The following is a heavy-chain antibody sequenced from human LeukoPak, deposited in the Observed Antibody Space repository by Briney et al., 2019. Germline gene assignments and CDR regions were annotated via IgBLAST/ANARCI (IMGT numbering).Heavy chain of an antibody. J-gene: IGHJ4*02. CDR2: IYYSGST. Sequence: SETLSLTCTVSGYSISSGYYWGWIRPPPGKGLEWIGSIYYSGSTYYNPSLKSRVTISVDTSKNQFSLKLSSVTAADTAVYYCARDVVGAYYRSFDYWGQGTLVTVSS. CDR1: GYSISSGYY. D-gene: IGHD1-26*01. V-gene: IGHV4-38-2*02. CDR3: ARDVVGAYYRSFDY.